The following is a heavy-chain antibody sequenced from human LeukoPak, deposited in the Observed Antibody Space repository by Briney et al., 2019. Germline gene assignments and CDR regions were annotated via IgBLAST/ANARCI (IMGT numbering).Heavy chain of an antibody. CDR2: INHSGST. CDR3: ARGRPRITMVRGVISP. D-gene: IGHD3-10*01. Sequence: PSETLSLTCAVYGGSFSGYYWSWLRQPPGKGLEWIGEINHSGSTNYNPSLKSRVTISVDTSKNQFSLKLSSVTAADTAVYYCARGRPRITMVRGVISPWGQGTLVTVSS. V-gene: IGHV4-34*01. CDR1: GGSFSGYY. J-gene: IGHJ5*02.